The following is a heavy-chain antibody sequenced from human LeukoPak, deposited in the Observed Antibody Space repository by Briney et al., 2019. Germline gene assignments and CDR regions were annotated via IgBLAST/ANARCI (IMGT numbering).Heavy chain of an antibody. D-gene: IGHD2-2*01. Sequence: GGSLRLSCAASGFTFSDYYMSWIRQAPGKGLEWVSYISSSSSYTNYADSVKGRFTISRDNAKNSPYLQMNSLRAEDTAVYYCARAGYCSSTSCYETPHYYYYGMDVWGQGTTVTVSS. J-gene: IGHJ6*02. CDR1: GFTFSDYY. CDR2: ISSSSSYT. V-gene: IGHV3-11*06. CDR3: ARAGYCSSTSCYETPHYYYYGMDV.